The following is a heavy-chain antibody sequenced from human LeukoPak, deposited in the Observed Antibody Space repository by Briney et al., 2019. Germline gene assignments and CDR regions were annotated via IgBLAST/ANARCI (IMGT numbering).Heavy chain of an antibody. CDR2: INPSGGST. D-gene: IGHD2-2*01. Sequence: ASVKVSCKASGYTFTSYYMHWVRQAPGQGLAWMGIINPSGGSTSYAQKFQGRVTMTRDTSTSTVYMELSSLRSEDTAVYYCAGGYCSSTSRYLSFDYWGQGTLVTVSS. V-gene: IGHV1-46*01. CDR1: GYTFTSYY. CDR3: AGGYCSSTSRYLSFDY. J-gene: IGHJ4*02.